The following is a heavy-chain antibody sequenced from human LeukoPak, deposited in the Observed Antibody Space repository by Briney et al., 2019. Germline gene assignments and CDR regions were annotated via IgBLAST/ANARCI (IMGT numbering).Heavy chain of an antibody. CDR2: ISFSGIT. D-gene: IGHD6-25*01. V-gene: IGHV4-59*01. CDR1: GGSINSFF. Sequence: SETLPLTCTVSGGSINSFFWNWIRQTPGKGLEWIGYISFSGITNYNPSLQSRVSMSVDTSKNEFSLRLSSVTAADTAVYYCARGGSRQNFYYYGLDVWGQGTTVTVSS. CDR3: ARGGSRQNFYYYGLDV. J-gene: IGHJ6*02.